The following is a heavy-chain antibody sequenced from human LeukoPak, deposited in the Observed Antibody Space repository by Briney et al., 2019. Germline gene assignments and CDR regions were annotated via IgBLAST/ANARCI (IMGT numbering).Heavy chain of an antibody. CDR1: GFTFSRYS. CDR2: ISSSSSYI. CDR3: AREYCTNGVCYSDAFDI. V-gene: IGHV3-21*01. J-gene: IGHJ3*02. Sequence: PGGSLSLSCAASGFTFSRYSMNWVRQAPGKGLEWVSSISSSSSYIYYADSLQGRFTISRDNAKNSLYLQMNSLRAEDTAFYYCAREYCTNGVCYSDAFDIWGQGTMVTVSS. D-gene: IGHD2-8*01.